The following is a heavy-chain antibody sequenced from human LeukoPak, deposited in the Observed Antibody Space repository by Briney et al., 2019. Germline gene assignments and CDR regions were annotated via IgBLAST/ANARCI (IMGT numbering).Heavy chain of an antibody. Sequence: ASVKVSCKASGYTFTGYYMHWVRQGPGQGLEWVGWINPNSGNTGYTQKFQGRVTMTRNTSISTAYMELSSLRSEDTAVYYCARGRGSGHKENWFDPWGQGTLVTVSS. V-gene: IGHV1-8*02. CDR1: GYTFTGYY. CDR2: INPNSGNT. J-gene: IGHJ5*02. CDR3: ARGRGSGHKENWFDP. D-gene: IGHD6-19*01.